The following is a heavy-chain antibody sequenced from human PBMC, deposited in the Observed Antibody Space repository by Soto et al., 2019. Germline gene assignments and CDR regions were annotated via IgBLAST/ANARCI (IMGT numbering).Heavy chain of an antibody. CDR3: GRGWRGSRQGFDP. Sequence: QVQLQESGPGLVKPSQTLSLTCTVSGGSISSGDYYWSWIRQHPGKGLEWIGYIYYSGSTYYNPSLRHPVTIAVYPSKNQFSLKLSSVTPAETAGYYCGRGWRGSRQGFDPWGQGTLVTVSS. CDR1: GGSISSGDYY. V-gene: IGHV4-31*01. D-gene: IGHD2-15*01. J-gene: IGHJ5*02. CDR2: IYYSGST.